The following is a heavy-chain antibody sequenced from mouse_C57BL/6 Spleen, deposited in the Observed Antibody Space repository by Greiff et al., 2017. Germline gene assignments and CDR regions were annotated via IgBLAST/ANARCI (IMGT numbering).Heavy chain of an antibody. D-gene: IGHD2-12*01. CDR2: ISYDGSN. Sequence: DVKLQESGPGLVKPSQSLSLTCSVTGYSITSGYYWNWIRQFPGNKLEWMGYISYDGSNNYNPSLKNRISITRDTSKNQFFLKLNSVTTEDTATYYCARAAYYSDYAMDYWGQGTSVTVSS. V-gene: IGHV3-6*01. J-gene: IGHJ4*01. CDR3: ARAAYYSDYAMDY. CDR1: GYSITSGYY.